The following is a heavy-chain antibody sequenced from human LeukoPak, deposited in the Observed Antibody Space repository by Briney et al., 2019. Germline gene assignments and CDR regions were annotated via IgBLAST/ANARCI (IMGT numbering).Heavy chain of an antibody. Sequence: PSETLSLTCTVSGGSISSYYWSWTRQPPGKGLEWIGYIYYSGSTNYNPSLKSRVTISVDTSKNQFSLKLSSVTAADTAVYYCARWDYYDSSGYLDYWGQGTLVTVSS. CDR3: ARWDYYDSSGYLDY. V-gene: IGHV4-59*12. CDR1: GGSISSYY. J-gene: IGHJ4*02. CDR2: IYYSGST. D-gene: IGHD3-22*01.